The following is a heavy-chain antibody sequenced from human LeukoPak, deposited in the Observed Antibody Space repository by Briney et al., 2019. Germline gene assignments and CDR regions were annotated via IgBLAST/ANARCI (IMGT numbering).Heavy chain of an antibody. CDR2: MKGDGSVN. J-gene: IGHJ3*02. CDR3: ARWDAYCSGGRCYSGDFAFDI. Sequence: QTGGSLRLSCAASGFTFSIYWMSWVRQAPGKGLEWVASMKGDGSVNHFLDSVEGRFTISRDNTKNSLYLQMNSLRAEDTAVYYCARWDAYCSGGRCYSGDFAFDIWGQGTMVTVSS. CDR1: GFTFSIYW. D-gene: IGHD2-15*01. V-gene: IGHV3-7*01.